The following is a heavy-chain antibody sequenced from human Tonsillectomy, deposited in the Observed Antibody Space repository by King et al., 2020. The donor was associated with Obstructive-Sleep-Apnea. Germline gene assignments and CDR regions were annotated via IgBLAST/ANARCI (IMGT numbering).Heavy chain of an antibody. D-gene: IGHD2-15*01. CDR3: ASKGDYCSGGSCYSPFDY. CDR1: GFTFSSYA. J-gene: IGHJ4*02. CDR2: ISGSGAAT. V-gene: IGHV3-23*04. Sequence: VQLVESGGGLVQPGGSLRLSCAASGFTFSSYAMIWVRQAPGKGLEWVSAISGSGAATYYADSAKGRFTISRDNSKNTLYVQMNSLRADDTAVYYCASKGDYCSGGSCYSPFDYWGQGTLVTVSS.